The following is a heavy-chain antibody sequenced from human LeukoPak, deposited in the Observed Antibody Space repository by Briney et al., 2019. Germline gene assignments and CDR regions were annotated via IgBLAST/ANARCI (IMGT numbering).Heavy chain of an antibody. Sequence: TGGSLRLSCAASGFTFSSYSMNWVRQAPGKGLEWISYISSSTSTIYYADSVKGRFTISRDNAKNSLYLQMNSLRDEDTAVYYCARAQYYDSSGYYYEDYFQHWGQGTLVTVSS. V-gene: IGHV3-48*02. CDR1: GFTFSSYS. CDR3: ARAQYYDSSGYYYEDYFQH. J-gene: IGHJ1*01. CDR2: ISSSTSTI. D-gene: IGHD3-22*01.